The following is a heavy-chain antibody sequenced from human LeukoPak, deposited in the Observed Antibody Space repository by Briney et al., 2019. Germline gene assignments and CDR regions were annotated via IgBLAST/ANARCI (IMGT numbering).Heavy chain of an antibody. CDR2: INPNSGGT. V-gene: IGHV1-2*02. Sequence: ASVKVSCKSSGYTFTGYYMHWVRQAPGQGLEWMGWINPNSGGTNYAHKFQGRVTMTRDTSISTAYMELSRLRSDDTAVYYCARAPPVTGYYYYMDVWGKGTTVTVSS. CDR3: ARAPPVTGYYYYMDV. D-gene: IGHD4-17*01. J-gene: IGHJ6*03. CDR1: GYTFTGYY.